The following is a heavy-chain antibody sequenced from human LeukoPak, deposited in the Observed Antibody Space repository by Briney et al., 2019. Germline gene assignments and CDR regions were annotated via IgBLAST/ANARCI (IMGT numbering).Heavy chain of an antibody. D-gene: IGHD3-3*01. CDR3: TKSDWFDP. V-gene: IGHV3-74*01. CDR1: GCIFSGYW. J-gene: IGHJ5*02. CDR2: IKNDGSIT. Sequence: PGGSLRLSCSASGCIFSGYWMHWGRQAAGKGLVWLSRIKNDGSITSYADSVKGRFTISRDNAKNTLYLQMNSLRVADTAVYSCTKSDWFDPWGQGTLVTVSS.